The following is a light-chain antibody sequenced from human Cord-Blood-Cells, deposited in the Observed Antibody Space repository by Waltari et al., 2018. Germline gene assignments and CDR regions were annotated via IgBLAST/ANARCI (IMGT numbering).Light chain of an antibody. CDR2: WAY. CDR1: QSVLYSSNNKNY. Sequence: DIVMTQSPDSLAVSLGERATINCKSSQSVLYSSNNKNYLAWYQQKPGQPPKLLIYWAYTRESGVPDRFSGSGSVTDFTLTISSLQAEDVAVYYCQQYYSTPHFGGGTKVEIK. J-gene: IGKJ4*01. CDR3: QQYYSTPH. V-gene: IGKV4-1*01.